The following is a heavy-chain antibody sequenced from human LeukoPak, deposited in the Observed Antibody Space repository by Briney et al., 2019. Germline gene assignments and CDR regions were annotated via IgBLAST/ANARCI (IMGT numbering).Heavy chain of an antibody. CDR1: ESTFSRYW. D-gene: IGHD3-3*01. Sequence: GGSLRLSCVASESTFSRYWMSWVRQAPGKGLEWVANIKQDGSEKYYVDSVKGRFTISRDNAKNSLYLQMNSLRAEDTAVYYCARSGLGETYYDFWSGYYSGYYYGMDVWGQGTTVTVSS. CDR2: IKQDGSEK. J-gene: IGHJ6*02. V-gene: IGHV3-7*01. CDR3: ARSGLGETYYDFWSGYYSGYYYGMDV.